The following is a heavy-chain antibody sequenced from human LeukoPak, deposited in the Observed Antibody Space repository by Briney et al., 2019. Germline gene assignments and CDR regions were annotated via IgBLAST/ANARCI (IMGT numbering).Heavy chain of an antibody. CDR2: IYPGGSAT. Sequence: GESLKISCRGSGYSFTAYWIAWVRQMPGKGLEWMATIYPGGSATTYSPSFQGQVTISADKSITTAYLQWSSLKASDTAMYYCARPAAGLGGFDYWGQGTLVTVSS. CDR1: GYSFTAYW. D-gene: IGHD3-16*01. J-gene: IGHJ4*02. CDR3: ARPAAGLGGFDY. V-gene: IGHV5-51*01.